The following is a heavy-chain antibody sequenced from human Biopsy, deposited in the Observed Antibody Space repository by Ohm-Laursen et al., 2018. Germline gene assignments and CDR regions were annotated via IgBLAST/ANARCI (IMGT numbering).Heavy chain of an antibody. D-gene: IGHD3-10*01. V-gene: IGHV4-4*07. J-gene: IGHJ5*02. CDR3: ARAPPLIRGVLESWFDP. CDR2: IYIDGTS. CDR1: GGFISSYY. Sequence: SDTLSLTCSVSGGFISSYYWSWIRQSAGRGLEWIGRIYIDGTSDYNPSLKNRVSMSVDSSKKQFSLRLTSLSVADTAKYYCARAPPLIRGVLESWFDPWGQGILVTVSS.